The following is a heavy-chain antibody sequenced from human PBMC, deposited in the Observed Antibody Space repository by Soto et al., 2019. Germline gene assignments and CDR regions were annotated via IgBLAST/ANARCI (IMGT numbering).Heavy chain of an antibody. CDR2: ISSSSSYI. CDR3: ARDLSVEWFGELSLPLFDY. Sequence: GGSLRLSCAASGFTFSSYSMNWVRQAPGKGLEWVSSISSSSSYIYYADSVKGRLTISRDNAKNSLYLQMNSLRAEDTAVYYCARDLSVEWFGELSLPLFDYWGQGTLVTVSS. CDR1: GFTFSSYS. J-gene: IGHJ4*02. V-gene: IGHV3-21*01. D-gene: IGHD3-10*01.